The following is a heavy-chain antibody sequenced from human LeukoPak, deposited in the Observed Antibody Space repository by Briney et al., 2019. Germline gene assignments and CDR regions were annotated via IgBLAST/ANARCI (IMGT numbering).Heavy chain of an antibody. Sequence: SVKVSCKASGGTFSSYTISWVRQAPGQGLEWMGRIITILGIANYAQKFQGRVTITADKSTSTAYMELSSLRSESTAVYYCAFAAYYYGAGSSYYYYGMDVWGQGTTVTVSS. J-gene: IGHJ6*02. CDR1: GGTFSSYT. CDR3: AFAAYYYGAGSSYYYYGMDV. CDR2: IITILGIA. V-gene: IGHV1-69*02. D-gene: IGHD3-10*01.